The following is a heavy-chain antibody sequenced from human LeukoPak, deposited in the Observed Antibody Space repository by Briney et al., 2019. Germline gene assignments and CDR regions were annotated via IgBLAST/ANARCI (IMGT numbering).Heavy chain of an antibody. V-gene: IGHV1-69*04. CDR2: ITPVLGTT. Sequence: PVKVSCKASGGTFSDFAIYWLRQAPGHGLEWMGRITPVLGTTNYAQKFEDRVTISLDRPTNTAYMDMSSLRSEDTAVYYCAIASQTFGKKYNVFDVWGQGTRVIVSS. CDR1: GGTFSDFA. J-gene: IGHJ3*01. D-gene: IGHD3-10*01. CDR3: AIASQTFGKKYNVFDV.